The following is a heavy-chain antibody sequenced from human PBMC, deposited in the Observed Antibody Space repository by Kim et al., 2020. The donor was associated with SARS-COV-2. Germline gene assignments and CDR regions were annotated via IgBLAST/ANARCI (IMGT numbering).Heavy chain of an antibody. J-gene: IGHJ4*02. CDR3: ASDSSGWYSPLLKY. D-gene: IGHD6-19*01. V-gene: IGHV1-2*02. Sequence: AQKFQGRVTMTRDTSISTAYMELSRLRSDDTAVYYCASDSSGWYSPLLKYWGQGTLVTVSS.